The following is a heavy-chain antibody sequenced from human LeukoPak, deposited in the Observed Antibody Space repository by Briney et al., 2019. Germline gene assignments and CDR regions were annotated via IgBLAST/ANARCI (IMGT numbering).Heavy chain of an antibody. CDR3: AREYYDFWSGYYTGMGYYYYGMDV. D-gene: IGHD3-3*01. Sequence: SETLSLTCTVSGGSISSYYWSWIRQPAGKGLEWIGRIYTSGSTNYNPSLKSRVTMSVGTSKNQFSLKLSSVTAADTAVYYCAREYYDFWSGYYTGMGYYYYGMDVWGQGTTVTVSS. V-gene: IGHV4-4*07. J-gene: IGHJ6*02. CDR2: IYTSGST. CDR1: GGSISSYY.